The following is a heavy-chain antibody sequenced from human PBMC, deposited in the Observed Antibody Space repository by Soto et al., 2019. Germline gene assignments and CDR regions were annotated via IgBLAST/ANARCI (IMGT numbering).Heavy chain of an antibody. CDR3: ARDGLLWGDY. CDR1: GFTFSSYG. CDR2: IWYDGSNK. V-gene: IGHV3-33*01. J-gene: IGHJ4*02. Sequence: QVQLVESGGGVVQPGRSLRLSCAASGFTFSSYGMHWVRQAPGKGLEWVAVIWYDGSNKNYADSVKGRFTISRDNSKNTLYLQMNSLRAEDTAVYYCARDGLLWGDYWGRGTLVTVSS. D-gene: IGHD3-10*01.